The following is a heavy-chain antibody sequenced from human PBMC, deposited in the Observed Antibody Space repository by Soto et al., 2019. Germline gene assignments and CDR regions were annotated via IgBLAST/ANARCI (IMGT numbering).Heavy chain of an antibody. V-gene: IGHV3-15*01. Sequence: GGSLRLSCAAPEFTFNNVWLNWVRQAPGKGLEWVGRVKNKIDAETTDYTAPVKGRSTISRDDSETMLFLHINSLKIEATAVYYCATDISSSSYYYGGLFDHWRRGALVTVSS. CDR3: ATDISSSSYYYGGLFDH. CDR1: EFTFNNVW. CDR2: VKNKIDAETT. J-gene: IGHJ4*02. D-gene: IGHD3-22*01.